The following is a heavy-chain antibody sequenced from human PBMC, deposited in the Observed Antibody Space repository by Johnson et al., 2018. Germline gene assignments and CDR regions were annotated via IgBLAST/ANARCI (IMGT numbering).Heavy chain of an antibody. J-gene: IGHJ5*02. CDR1: GYTFTSYD. V-gene: IGHV1-8*01. CDR3: ARGVRVVTAGENPYWFDP. CDR2: MNPNSGNT. D-gene: IGHD2-21*02. Sequence: QVQLVESGAEVKKXGASVKVSCKASGYTFTSYDINWVRQATGQGLEWMGWMNPNSGNTGYAQKFQGSVTMTRNTTIRTAYRELSSLRSEDTAVYYCARGVRVVTAGENPYWFDPWGQGTLVTVSS.